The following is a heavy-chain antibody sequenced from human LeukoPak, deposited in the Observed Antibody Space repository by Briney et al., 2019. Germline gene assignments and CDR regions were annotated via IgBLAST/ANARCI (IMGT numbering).Heavy chain of an antibody. CDR3: ASPRGYYDSSGYMV. CDR1: GFTFSSYA. Sequence: RGSLRLSCAASGFTFSSYAMHWVRQAPGKGLEWVAVISYDGSNKYYADSVKGRFTISRDNSKNTLYLQMNSLRAEDTAVYYCASPRGYYDSSGYMVWGQGTLVTVSS. CDR2: ISYDGSNK. V-gene: IGHV3-30-3*01. D-gene: IGHD3-22*01. J-gene: IGHJ4*02.